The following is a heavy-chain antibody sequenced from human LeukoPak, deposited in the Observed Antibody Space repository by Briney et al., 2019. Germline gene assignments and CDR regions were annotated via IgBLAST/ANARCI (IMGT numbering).Heavy chain of an antibody. D-gene: IGHD2/OR15-2a*01. J-gene: IGHJ4*02. CDR3: ARGYVLLDY. Sequence: SGGSLRLSCAASGFTFSTYAMHWVRQAPGKGLEYVSAITTNGGSTYYANSEKGRFTISRDNSKNTLYLQMGSLRAEDMAVYYCARGYVLLDYWGQGTLVTVSS. CDR2: ITTNGGST. CDR1: GFTFSTYA. V-gene: IGHV3-64*01.